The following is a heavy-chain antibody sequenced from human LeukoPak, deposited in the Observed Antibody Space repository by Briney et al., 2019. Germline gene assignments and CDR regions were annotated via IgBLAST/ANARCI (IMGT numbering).Heavy chain of an antibody. Sequence: LSLTCTVSGDSISNYYCSWIRQPPGKGLEWVSYISRGSSTIYYADSVKGRFTISRDNAKNSLYLQMNSLRAEDTAVYYCARDYDFWSGYYTGIFDYWGQGTLVTVSS. J-gene: IGHJ4*02. CDR1: GDSISNYY. CDR3: ARDYDFWSGYYTGIFDY. V-gene: IGHV3-11*04. D-gene: IGHD3-3*01. CDR2: ISRGSSTI.